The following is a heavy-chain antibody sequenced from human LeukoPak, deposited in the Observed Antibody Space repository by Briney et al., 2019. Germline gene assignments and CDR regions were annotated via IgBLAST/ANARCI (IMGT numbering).Heavy chain of an antibody. J-gene: IGHJ5*02. V-gene: IGHV3-48*01. CDR2: ISSSSSTI. CDR3: AREVVVVPAAKGWFDP. CDR1: GFTFSSYS. Sequence: PGGSLRLSCAASGFTFSSYSMNWVRQAPGKGLEWVSYISSSSSTIYYADSVKGRFTISRDNAKNSLYLQMNSLRAEDTAVYYCAREVVVVPAAKGWFDPWGQGTLVTVSS. D-gene: IGHD2-2*01.